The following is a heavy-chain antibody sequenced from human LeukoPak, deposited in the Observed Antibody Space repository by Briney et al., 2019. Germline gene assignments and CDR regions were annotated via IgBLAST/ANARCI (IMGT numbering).Heavy chain of an antibody. V-gene: IGHV1-3*03. CDR3: ARGGLSGSGSYYNLDY. CDR1: GYTFTSYA. J-gene: IGHJ4*02. CDR2: INAGNGNT. D-gene: IGHD3-10*01. Sequence: ASVKVSCKASGYTFTSYAMHWVRQAPGQRLEWMGWINAGNGNTKYSQEFQGRVTITRDTSASTAYMELSSRRSEDMAVYYCARGGLSGSGSYYNLDYWGQGTLVTVSS.